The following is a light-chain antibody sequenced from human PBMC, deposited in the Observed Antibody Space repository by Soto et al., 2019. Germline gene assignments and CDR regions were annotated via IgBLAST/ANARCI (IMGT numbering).Light chain of an antibody. CDR1: QSISAW. CDR3: QQYNSYPWT. CDR2: DAS. Sequence: DIQMTPSPSTLSASVVDRVTITCRASQSISAWLGWYQQKAGRAPKLLIYDASSLESGVPSRFSGSGSGTEFTLTISSLQPDDFATYYCQQYNSYPWTFGQGTKVDIK. J-gene: IGKJ1*01. V-gene: IGKV1-5*01.